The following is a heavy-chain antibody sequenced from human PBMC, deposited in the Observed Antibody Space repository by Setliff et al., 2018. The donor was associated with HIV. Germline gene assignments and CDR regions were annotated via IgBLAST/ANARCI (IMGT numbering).Heavy chain of an antibody. V-gene: IGHV4-39*01. CDR1: GGSIKSGSYY. Sequence: SETLSLTCTVSGGSIKSGSYYWGWIRQPPGKGLEWIGSIYYSGNTYYDPSLKSRVTISVDTSQSRFSLELTSVTAADTAVYYCARPSFGIGGGANFDSWGQGTLVTVSS. CDR3: ARPSFGIGGGANFDS. J-gene: IGHJ4*02. D-gene: IGHD3-3*01. CDR2: IYYSGNT.